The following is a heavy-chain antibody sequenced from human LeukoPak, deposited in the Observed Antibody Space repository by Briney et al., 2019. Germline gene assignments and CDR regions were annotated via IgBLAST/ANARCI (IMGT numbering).Heavy chain of an antibody. CDR2: IYSSVST. CDR3: AREIAAAGQHYFDY. CDR1: GGSISSNAYY. Sequence: SETLSLTCTVSGGSISSNAYYWAWIRQPPGKGLEWIGSIYSSVSTYYNPSLKSRVTISVDTSKNQFSLRLSSVTAADTPVYYCAREIAAAGQHYFDYWGQGTLVTVSS. D-gene: IGHD6-13*01. J-gene: IGHJ4*02. V-gene: IGHV4-39*07.